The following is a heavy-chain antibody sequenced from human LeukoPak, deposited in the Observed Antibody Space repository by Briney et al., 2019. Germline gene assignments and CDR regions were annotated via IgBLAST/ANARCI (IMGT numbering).Heavy chain of an antibody. J-gene: IGHJ6*03. V-gene: IGHV3-48*03. Sequence: PGGSLRLSCAASGFTFSSYEMNWVRQAPGKGLEWVSYIGSSGSTIYYADSVKGRFTISRDNAKNSLYLQMNSLRAEDTAVYYCARDNVAVAGTWLGYYYHMDVWGKGTTVTISS. CDR1: GFTFSSYE. CDR3: ARDNVAVAGTWLGYYYHMDV. D-gene: IGHD6-19*01. CDR2: IGSSGSTI.